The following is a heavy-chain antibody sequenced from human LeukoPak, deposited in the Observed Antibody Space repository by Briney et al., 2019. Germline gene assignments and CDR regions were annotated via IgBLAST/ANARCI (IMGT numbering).Heavy chain of an antibody. D-gene: IGHD6-13*01. CDR1: GYSISSNHW. J-gene: IGHJ3*02. CDR2: IYHDGTT. CDR3: VRGRLSSSYFPYDAFDI. Sequence: SETLSLTCGASGYSISSNHWWEWVRQPPGKGLEWIGEIYHDGTTKYSASLKSRVTISLDKFKNQFSLSVISVTAADTAVYYCVRGRLSSSYFPYDAFDIWGQGTMVTVSS. V-gene: IGHV4-4*02.